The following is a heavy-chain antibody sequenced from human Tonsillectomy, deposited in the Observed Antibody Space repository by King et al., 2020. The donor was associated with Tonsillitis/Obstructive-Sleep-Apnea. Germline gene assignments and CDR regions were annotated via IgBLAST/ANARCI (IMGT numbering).Heavy chain of an antibody. J-gene: IGHJ4*02. CDR2: ISHDGTDT. Sequence: VQLVESGGGVVLPGRSLRLSCAASGFTFNSYTMHWVRQAPGEGLEWVAVISHDGTDTSYADSVRGRFTISRDNSKNTLYLQMDRLRAEDTALYYCSRDMAQWGLLGDYWGQGTLVTGS. CDR1: GFTFNSYT. V-gene: IGHV3-30*01. CDR3: SRDMAQWGLLGDY. D-gene: IGHD1-26*01.